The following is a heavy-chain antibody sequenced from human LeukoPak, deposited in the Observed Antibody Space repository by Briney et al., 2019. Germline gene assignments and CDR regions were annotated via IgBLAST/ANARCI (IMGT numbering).Heavy chain of an antibody. Sequence: SETLSLTCAVYGGSFSGYYWSWIRQPPGKGLEWIGEINHSGSTNYNPSLKSRVTISVDTSKNQFSLKLSSVTAADAAVYYCARGFPPYDYVWGSYRLYYFDYWGQGTLVTVSS. D-gene: IGHD3-16*02. J-gene: IGHJ4*02. CDR3: ARGFPPYDYVWGSYRLYYFDY. CDR1: GGSFSGYY. CDR2: INHSGST. V-gene: IGHV4-34*01.